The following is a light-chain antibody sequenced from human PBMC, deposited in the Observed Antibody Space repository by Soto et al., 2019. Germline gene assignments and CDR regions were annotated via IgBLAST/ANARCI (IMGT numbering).Light chain of an antibody. CDR3: QQYHWAPDT. CDR2: DAS. J-gene: IGKJ5*01. CDR1: QSVGYH. Sequence: EIVLTQSPATLSLSPGERATLSCRASQSVGYHLAWYQQKPGQAPRLLIYDASNRATGIPARFSGSGSGTDFTLAISSLEPEDFAVYYCQQYHWAPDTFGQGTRLEMK. V-gene: IGKV3-11*01.